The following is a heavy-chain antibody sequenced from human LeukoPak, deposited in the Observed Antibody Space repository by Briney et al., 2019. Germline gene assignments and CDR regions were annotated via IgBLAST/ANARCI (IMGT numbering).Heavy chain of an antibody. CDR3: AKAAQVAGRPNLGGHFDY. CDR2: ISGSGGRT. V-gene: IGHV3-23*01. D-gene: IGHD6-6*01. CDR1: EYTFSSYA. Sequence: AGGSLRLSCAASEYTFSSYAMSWVRQAPGKGLEWVSAISGSGGRTYYAESVKGRFTISRDNNENTLYLQMNSLRAEDTAVYYCAKAAQVAGRPNLGGHFDYWGQGTLVTVSS. J-gene: IGHJ4*02.